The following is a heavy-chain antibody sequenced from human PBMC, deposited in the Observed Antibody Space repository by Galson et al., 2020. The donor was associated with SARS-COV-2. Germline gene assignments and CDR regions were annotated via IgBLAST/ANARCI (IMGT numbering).Heavy chain of an antibody. J-gene: IGHJ4*02. CDR3: ARLSWGATTYHFDY. Sequence: SQTLSLTCTVSGGSISTSSYYWGWIRQPPGKGLEWIGTIYYSGSTYYNPSLRSRVTISVDTSKNQFSLKLSSVTAADTAVYYCARLSWGATTYHFDYWGQGTLLTVSS. V-gene: IGHV4-39*01. CDR1: GGSISTSSYY. CDR2: IYYSGST. D-gene: IGHD1-26*01.